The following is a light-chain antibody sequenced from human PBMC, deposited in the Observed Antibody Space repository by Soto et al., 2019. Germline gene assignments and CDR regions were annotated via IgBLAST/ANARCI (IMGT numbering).Light chain of an antibody. J-gene: IGKJ1*01. V-gene: IGKV3-15*01. CDR2: GAS. CDR3: QQYSNWPRT. CDR1: QSISNN. Sequence: EIVMTQSPATLSVSQGERATLSCRAGQSISNNLAWYQQKPGQAPRLLIYGASTRATGIPARFTGSGSGTEFTLTISSLQSEDFAVYYCQQYSNWPRTFGQGTKV.